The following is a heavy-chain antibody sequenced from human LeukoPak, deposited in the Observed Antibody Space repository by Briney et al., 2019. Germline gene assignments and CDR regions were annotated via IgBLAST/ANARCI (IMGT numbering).Heavy chain of an antibody. CDR2: ISYDGRNK. CDR1: GFTFSSYA. J-gene: IGHJ5*02. V-gene: IGHV3-30*04. Sequence: GGSLRLSCAASGFTFSSYAMHWVRQAPGKGLAWVAVISYDGRNKYYADSVKGRFTISRDNSKSMLYLQMNSLRAEDTAVYYCAKGGWTNWFDPWGQGTLVTVSS. D-gene: IGHD6-19*01. CDR3: AKGGWTNWFDP.